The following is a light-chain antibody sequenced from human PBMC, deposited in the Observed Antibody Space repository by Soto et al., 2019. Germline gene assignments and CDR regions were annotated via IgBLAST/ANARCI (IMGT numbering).Light chain of an antibody. V-gene: IGKV3-15*01. CDR3: QHYNDWPLRVT. J-gene: IGKJ4*01. CDR1: QSVSIN. Sequence: EIVMTQSPATLSVSPGERATLSCRASQSVSINLAWYQQKPGQPPRLLIYGASTRATGIPARFSGSGSGTEFSLTISSLQSEDLAVYYCQHYNDWPLRVTFGGGTKVEIK. CDR2: GAS.